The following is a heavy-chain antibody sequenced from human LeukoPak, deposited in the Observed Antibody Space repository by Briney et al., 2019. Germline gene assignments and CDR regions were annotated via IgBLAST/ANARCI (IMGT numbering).Heavy chain of an antibody. V-gene: IGHV3-23*01. CDR3: ARQIVVVPAAPGGFDY. Sequence: GGSLRLSCAASGFTFSTYAMSWVRQAPGKGLQCVSGTTGSGDSAYSEDSVKGRFFVSRDNSKNTLYLQMNSLRAEDTAVYYCARQIVVVPAAPGGFDYWGQGTLVTVSS. J-gene: IGHJ4*02. D-gene: IGHD2-2*01. CDR2: TTGSGDSA. CDR1: GFTFSTYA.